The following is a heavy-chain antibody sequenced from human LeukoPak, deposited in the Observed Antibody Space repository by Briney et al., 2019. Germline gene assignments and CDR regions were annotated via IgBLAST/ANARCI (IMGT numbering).Heavy chain of an antibody. Sequence: SETPSLTCAVYSVSLSGYYWSWIRQPPGKGLEWIGKINHSGSTNYNPSLNSRVTISVDTSMNYFFLRLSSVTAADTAVYYCARRRAFDYWGQGTLVTVSS. CDR2: INHSGST. CDR3: ARRRAFDY. CDR1: SVSLSGYY. J-gene: IGHJ4*02. V-gene: IGHV4-34*01.